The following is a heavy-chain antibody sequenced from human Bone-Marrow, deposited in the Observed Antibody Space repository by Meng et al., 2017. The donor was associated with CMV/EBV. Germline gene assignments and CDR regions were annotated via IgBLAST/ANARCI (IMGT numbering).Heavy chain of an antibody. Sequence: ASGFTFINCALRWVRQAPGKGLEWVSGITGRGGGTYYADSVKGRFTISRDNSRNTLYLQMNSLRAEDTAVYFCAKDHVETNRYYFDYWGQGTLVTVSS. V-gene: IGHV3-23*01. D-gene: IGHD1-1*01. CDR2: ITGRGGGT. CDR3: AKDHVETNRYYFDY. CDR1: GFTFINCA. J-gene: IGHJ4*02.